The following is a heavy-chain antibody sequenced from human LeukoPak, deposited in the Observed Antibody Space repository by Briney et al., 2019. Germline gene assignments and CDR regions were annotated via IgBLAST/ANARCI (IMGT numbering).Heavy chain of an antibody. D-gene: IGHD3-3*01. Sequence: SETLSLTCTVSGGSISSSSYYWGWIRQPPGKGLEWIGSIYYSGSTYYNPSLKSRVTISVDTSKNQFSLKLSSVTAADTAVYYCARDLPLEWLHRDGYFDYWGQGTLVTVSS. CDR2: IYYSGST. J-gene: IGHJ4*02. CDR3: ARDLPLEWLHRDGYFDY. CDR1: GGSISSSSYY. V-gene: IGHV4-39*07.